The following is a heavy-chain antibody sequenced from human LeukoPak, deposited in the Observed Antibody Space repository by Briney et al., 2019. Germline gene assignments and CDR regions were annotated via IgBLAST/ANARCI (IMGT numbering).Heavy chain of an antibody. CDR3: ARDPSSLRDSYDY. J-gene: IGHJ4*02. CDR1: GFTFRSYW. CDR2: IKEDGSEK. Sequence: PGGSLRLSCTTSGFTFRSYWMTWVRQAPGKGLEWVANIKEDGSEKNYVDSVKGRFTISRDNAKNSLYLQMNSLRVEDTAVYYCARDPSSLRDSYDYWGQGTLVTVSS. V-gene: IGHV3-7*01.